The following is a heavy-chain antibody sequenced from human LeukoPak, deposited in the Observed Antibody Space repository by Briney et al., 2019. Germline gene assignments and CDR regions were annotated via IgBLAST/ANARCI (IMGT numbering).Heavy chain of an antibody. J-gene: IGHJ4*02. D-gene: IGHD1-26*01. V-gene: IGHV1-2*02. CDR2: INPNSGGT. Sequence: ASVKVSCKASGYTFTGYYMHWVRQAPGQGLEWMGWINPNSGGTNYAKKFQGRVTMTRDTSISTAYMELSRLRSDDTAVYYCARSHSGSYWGFFDYWGQGTLVTVSS. CDR1: GYTFTGYY. CDR3: ARSHSGSYWGFFDY.